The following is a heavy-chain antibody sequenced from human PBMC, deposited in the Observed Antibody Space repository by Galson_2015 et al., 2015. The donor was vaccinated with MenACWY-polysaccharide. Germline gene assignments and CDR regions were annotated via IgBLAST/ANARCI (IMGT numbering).Heavy chain of an antibody. CDR2: IKQDGSEK. J-gene: IGHJ3*02. Sequence: SLRLSCAAPGFTFSSYWMSWVRQAPGKGLEWVANIKQDGSEKYYVDSVKGRFTISRDNAKNSLYLQMNSLRAEDTAVYYCARGRGDFDIWGQGTMVTVSS. CDR1: GFTFSSYW. CDR3: ARGRGDFDI. V-gene: IGHV3-7*03.